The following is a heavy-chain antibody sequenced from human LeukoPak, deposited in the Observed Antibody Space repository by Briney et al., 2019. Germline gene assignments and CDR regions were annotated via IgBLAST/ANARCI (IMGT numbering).Heavy chain of an antibody. CDR3: ARDFSSSWSEGDAFDI. Sequence: GASVKVSCKASGYTFTSYGISWVRQAPGQGLEWMGWISAYNGNTNYAQKLQDRVTMTTDTSTSTAYMELRSLRSDDTAVYYCARDFSSSWSEGDAFDIWGQGTMVTVSS. CDR1: GYTFTSYG. CDR2: ISAYNGNT. D-gene: IGHD6-13*01. J-gene: IGHJ3*02. V-gene: IGHV1-18*01.